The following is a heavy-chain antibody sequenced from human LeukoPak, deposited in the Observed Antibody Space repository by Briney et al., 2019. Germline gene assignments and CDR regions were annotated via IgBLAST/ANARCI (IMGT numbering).Heavy chain of an antibody. CDR3: TTVSQNIAAAGSWGAFDI. V-gene: IGHV3-15*01. Sequence: GGSLTPSCAASGFTFSNAWMSWLRQAPGKGLAWVGRIKSKTDGGTTDYAAPVKGRFTISRDDSKNTLYLQMNSLKTEDTAVYYCTTVSQNIAAAGSWGAFDIWGQGTMVTVSS. CDR2: IKSKTDGGTT. J-gene: IGHJ3*02. D-gene: IGHD6-13*01. CDR1: GFTFSNAW.